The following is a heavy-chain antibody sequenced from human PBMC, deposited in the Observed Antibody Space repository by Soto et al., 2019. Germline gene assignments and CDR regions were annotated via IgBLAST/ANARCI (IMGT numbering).Heavy chain of an antibody. J-gene: IGHJ6*02. CDR1: GFTVSSDS. CDR3: ARHCAAMGV. CDR2: IYSDSNT. D-gene: IGHD2-21*02. Sequence: EVQLVETGGDLIQPGGSLRLSCAASGFTVSSDSMPWVRQAPGKGLEWISIIYSDSNTDYADSVKGRFSISRDTSKNILYLQMTSLRAEDTAEYYCARHCAAMGVWGQGTTVTVSS. V-gene: IGHV3-53*02.